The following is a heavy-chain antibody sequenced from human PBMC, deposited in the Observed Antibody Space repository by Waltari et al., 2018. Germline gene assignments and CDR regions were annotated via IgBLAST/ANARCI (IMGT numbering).Heavy chain of an antibody. CDR2: IYHSGST. D-gene: IGHD6-6*01. Sequence: QVQLQESGPGLVKPSETLSLTCAVPGYSISSGYYWGWIRQPPGKGLEWIGSIYHSGSTYYNPSLKSRVTISVDTSKNQFSLKLSSVTAADTAVYYCARGGSSSSGGNFDYWGQGTLVTVSS. V-gene: IGHV4-38-2*01. CDR1: GYSISSGYY. J-gene: IGHJ4*02. CDR3: ARGGSSSSGGNFDY.